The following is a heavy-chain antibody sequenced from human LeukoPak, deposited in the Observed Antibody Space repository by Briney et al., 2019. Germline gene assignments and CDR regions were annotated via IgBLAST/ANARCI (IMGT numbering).Heavy chain of an antibody. V-gene: IGHV1-3*01. Sequence: ASVKVSCKASGYTFTSYAMHWVRQAPGQRLEWMGWINAGNGNTEYSQKFQGRVTITRDTSASTAYMELSSLRSEDTAVYYCARVDVSGWYGYYFDYWGQGTLVTVSS. CDR3: ARVDVSGWYGYYFDY. CDR2: INAGNGNT. J-gene: IGHJ4*02. D-gene: IGHD6-19*01. CDR1: GYTFTSYA.